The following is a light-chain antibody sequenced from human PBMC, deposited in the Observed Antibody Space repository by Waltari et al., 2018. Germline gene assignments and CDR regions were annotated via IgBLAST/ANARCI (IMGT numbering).Light chain of an antibody. J-gene: IGKJ4*01. CDR2: GAS. CDR3: QQCDRSPLT. Sequence: IVLTQSPGTLSLSPGERDTLSCRASQSVTSSYLAWYQQKPGQAPRLLIYGASTRATGIPDRFSGSGSGTDFTLTISRLEPEDFAVYYCQQCDRSPLTFGGGTKVEIK. V-gene: IGKV3-20*01. CDR1: QSVTSSY.